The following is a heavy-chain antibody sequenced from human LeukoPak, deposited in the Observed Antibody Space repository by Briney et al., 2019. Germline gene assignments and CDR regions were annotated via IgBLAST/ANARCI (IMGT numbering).Heavy chain of an antibody. CDR3: ARDPLFYYGSGPGAFDI. D-gene: IGHD3-10*01. CDR1: GFTFSDYY. Sequence: GGSLRLSRAASGFTFSDYYMSWIRQAPGKGLEWVSYISSSSSYTNYADSVKGRFTISRDNAKNSLYLQMNSLRAEDTAVYYCARDPLFYYGSGPGAFDIWGQGTMVTVSS. CDR2: ISSSSSYT. J-gene: IGHJ3*02. V-gene: IGHV3-11*06.